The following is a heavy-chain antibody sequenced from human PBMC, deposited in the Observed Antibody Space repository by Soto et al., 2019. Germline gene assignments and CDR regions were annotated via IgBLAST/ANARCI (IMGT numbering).Heavy chain of an antibody. CDR3: ARGLAPYCFDY. CDR2: INAGNGNT. CDR1: GYTFTSYA. V-gene: IGHV1-3*01. D-gene: IGHD6-19*01. J-gene: IGHJ4*02. Sequence: ASVKSSCRASGYTFTSYAIHWVRQAPGQGLEWMGWINAGNGNTKYSQKFQGRVTITRDTSASTAYMELSSLRSEDTAVYYCARGLAPYCFDYCGQGTLVTVS.